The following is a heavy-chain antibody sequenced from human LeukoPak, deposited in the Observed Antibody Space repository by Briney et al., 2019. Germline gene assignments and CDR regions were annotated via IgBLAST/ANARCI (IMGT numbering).Heavy chain of an antibody. Sequence: GGSLRLSCAASGFTFSSYWMSWVRQAPGKGLEWVANIKQDGSEKYYVDSVKGRFTISRDNAKNSLYLQMNSLRAEDTAVYYCARDSDIVVVPAAWYYFDYWGQRTLGTVSS. CDR2: IKQDGSEK. J-gene: IGHJ4*02. V-gene: IGHV3-7*01. CDR1: GFTFSSYW. CDR3: ARDSDIVVVPAAWYYFDY. D-gene: IGHD2-2*01.